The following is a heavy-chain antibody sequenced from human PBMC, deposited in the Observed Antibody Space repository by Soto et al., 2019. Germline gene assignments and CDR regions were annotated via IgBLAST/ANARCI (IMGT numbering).Heavy chain of an antibody. V-gene: IGHV3-23*01. CDR3: AKGDILTGSRQGWDY. CDR1: GFTFSSYA. CDR2: IDGSGAGT. D-gene: IGHD3-9*01. Sequence: GGSLRLSCVASGFTFSSYAMSWVRQAPGRGLECVSSIDGSGAGTYYSDSVRGRFTISRDNSKNTLDLQMDSLRAEDTAVYYCAKGDILTGSRQGWDYWGQGALVTVSS. J-gene: IGHJ4*02.